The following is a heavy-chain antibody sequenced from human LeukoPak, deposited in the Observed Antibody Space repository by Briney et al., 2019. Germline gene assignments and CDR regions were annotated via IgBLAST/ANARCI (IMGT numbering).Heavy chain of an antibody. Sequence: GGSLRLSCAASGLIFSDYVLYWVRQAPGKGLEWVAVTSYDGSSEYYTDSVKGRFTVSRDNSRSTLYLQMNSLRVEDTGVYYCARALSQGAGAAVPSAPIDYWGQGTLVTVSS. V-gene: IGHV3-30-3*01. J-gene: IGHJ4*02. CDR2: TSYDGSSE. D-gene: IGHD2-2*01. CDR3: ARALSQGAGAAVPSAPIDY. CDR1: GLIFSDYV.